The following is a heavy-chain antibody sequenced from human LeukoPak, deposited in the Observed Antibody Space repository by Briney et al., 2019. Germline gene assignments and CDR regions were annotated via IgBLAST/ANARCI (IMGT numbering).Heavy chain of an antibody. CDR1: GGSISSGGYY. J-gene: IGHJ4*02. D-gene: IGHD3-16*01. Sequence: SETLSLTCTVSGGSISSGGYYWRWIRQHPGKGLEWIGYIYYSGSTYYNPSLKSRVTISVDTSKNQFSLKLSSVTAADTAVYYCARDTGGGGSLYYFDYWGQGTLVTVSS. CDR3: ARDTGGGGSLYYFDY. CDR2: IYYSGST. V-gene: IGHV4-31*03.